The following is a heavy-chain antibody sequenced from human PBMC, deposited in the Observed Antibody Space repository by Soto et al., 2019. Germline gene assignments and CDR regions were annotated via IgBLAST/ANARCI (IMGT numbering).Heavy chain of an antibody. Sequence: GESLKISCKGSGYSFTSYWISWVRQMPGKGLGWMGRIDPSDSYTNYSPSFQGHVTISADKSISTAYLQWSSLKASDTAMYYCARHSIPPPEAVDWPTRYTVVDWFDPWGQRTLVSVSS. J-gene: IGHJ5*02. CDR1: GYSFTSYW. V-gene: IGHV5-10-1*01. D-gene: IGHD3-9*01. CDR3: ARHSIPPPEAVDWPTRYTVVDWFDP. CDR2: IDPSDSYT.